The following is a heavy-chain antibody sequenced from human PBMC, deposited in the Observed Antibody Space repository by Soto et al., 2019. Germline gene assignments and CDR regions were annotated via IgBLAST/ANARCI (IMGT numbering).Heavy chain of an antibody. CDR2: IGSGGSDT. CDR1: GFVFSGYT. Sequence: QLLESGGDLVQPGGSLRLSCAASGFVFSGYTMSWVRQAPGKGLEWVSNIGSGGSDTYYAASVKGRFTISRDNSKSTLYLQMNSLRAEDTAVYYGAKARTLGYYYMDACGKGTTVTVSS. D-gene: IGHD3-16*01. V-gene: IGHV3-23*01. J-gene: IGHJ6*03. CDR3: AKARTLGYYYMDA.